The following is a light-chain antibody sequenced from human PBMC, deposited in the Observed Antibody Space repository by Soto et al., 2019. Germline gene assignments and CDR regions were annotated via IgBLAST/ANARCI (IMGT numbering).Light chain of an antibody. CDR3: AAWDDSLNGYV. CDR1: SSNIGSNT. Sequence: QSVLTQPPSASGTPGQRVTISCSGSSSNIGSNTVTWYQQLPGTAPKLLIYNNNQRPSGVPDRFSGSKSGTSASLAISGLQSEDEADYYCAAWDDSLNGYVFGTGTKVNVL. V-gene: IGLV1-44*01. CDR2: NNN. J-gene: IGLJ1*01.